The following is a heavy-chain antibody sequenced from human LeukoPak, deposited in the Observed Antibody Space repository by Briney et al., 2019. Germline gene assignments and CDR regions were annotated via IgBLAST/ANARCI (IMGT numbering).Heavy chain of an antibody. Sequence: GGSLRLSCAASGLTFSSYAMSWVRKAPGKGLKWVSAISGSGGSTYYADSVKGRFTISRDDSKNTLYLQMNSLRAEDTAVYYCAKDALWFGELFFDYWGQGTLVTVSS. V-gene: IGHV3-23*01. J-gene: IGHJ4*02. CDR2: ISGSGGST. CDR1: GLTFSSYA. D-gene: IGHD3-10*01. CDR3: AKDALWFGELFFDY.